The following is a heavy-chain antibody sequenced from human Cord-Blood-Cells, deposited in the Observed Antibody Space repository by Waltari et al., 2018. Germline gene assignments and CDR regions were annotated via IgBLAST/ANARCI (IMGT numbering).Heavy chain of an antibody. CDR1: GGPISSGSNY. J-gene: IGHJ3*02. CDR3: ARGGRDANDAFDI. Sequence: QVQLQESGPGLVKPSQTLSLTCTVSGGPISSGSNYWSWISQPAGKGLEWIGYIYTSGITNYNPSLKIRVTISVDTSKNQFSLKLSSVTAADTAVYYCARGGRDANDAFDIWGQGTMVTVSS. V-gene: IGHV4-61*09. D-gene: IGHD3-16*01. CDR2: IYTSGIT.